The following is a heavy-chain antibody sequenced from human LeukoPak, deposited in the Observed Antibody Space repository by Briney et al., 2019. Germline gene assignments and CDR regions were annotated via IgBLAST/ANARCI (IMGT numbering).Heavy chain of an antibody. CDR3: AKDAYYYDSSGYYDSGFDY. J-gene: IGHJ4*02. CDR1: GFTFSSYG. D-gene: IGHD3-22*01. V-gene: IGHV3-23*01. CDR2: ISGSGGST. Sequence: PGGSLRLSCAASGFTFSSYGMSWVRQAPGKGLEWVSAISGSGGSTYYADSVKGRFTISRDNSKNTLYLQMNSLRAEDTAVYYCAKDAYYYDSSGYYDSGFDYWGQGTLVTVSS.